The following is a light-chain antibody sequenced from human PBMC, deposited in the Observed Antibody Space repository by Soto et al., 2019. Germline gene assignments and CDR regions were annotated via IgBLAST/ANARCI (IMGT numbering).Light chain of an antibody. CDR1: SSDVGGYNS. CDR3: SSYTTSSTLLYV. J-gene: IGLJ1*01. CDR2: EVS. V-gene: IGLV2-14*01. Sequence: QSALTQPASVSGSPGQSITISCTGTSSDVGGYNSVSWYQQHPGKAPKLMIYEVSNRPSGVSNRFSGPKSGNTASLTISGLQAEDEADYYCSSYTTSSTLLYVFGTGTKLTVL.